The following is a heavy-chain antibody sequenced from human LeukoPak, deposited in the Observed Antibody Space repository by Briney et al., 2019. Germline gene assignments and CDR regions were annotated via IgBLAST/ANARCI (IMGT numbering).Heavy chain of an antibody. V-gene: IGHV3-23*01. Sequence: GGSLRLSCEASGFTFSSYAMSWVRQAPGKGLAWVSVISSSADSTYYADSVKGRFTISRDNSKNTLYLQMNSLRAEDTAVYYCARDLNRGPAAIYDYWGQGTLVTVSS. CDR1: GFTFSSYA. CDR2: ISSSADST. CDR3: ARDLNRGPAAIYDY. J-gene: IGHJ4*02. D-gene: IGHD2-2*02.